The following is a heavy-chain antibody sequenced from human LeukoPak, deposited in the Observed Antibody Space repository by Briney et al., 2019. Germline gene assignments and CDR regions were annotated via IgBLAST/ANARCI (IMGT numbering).Heavy chain of an antibody. D-gene: IGHD3-3*01. J-gene: IGHJ4*02. CDR2: IKYDGSEK. V-gene: IGHV3-7*01. Sequence: GGSLRPSCAASGFSFSTHWMSWVRLAPGKGPEWVANIKYDGSEKYYVDSVKGRFTISRDNAKNSLYLHMNSLRAEDTAVYYCASGFLDDFWSGHFWGQGTLVTVSS. CDR3: ASGFLDDFWSGHF. CDR1: GFSFSTHW.